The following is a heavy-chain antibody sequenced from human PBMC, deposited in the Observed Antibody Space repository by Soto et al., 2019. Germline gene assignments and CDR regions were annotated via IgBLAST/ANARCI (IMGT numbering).Heavy chain of an antibody. V-gene: IGHV4-34*01. CDR2: INHSGST. CDR3: ASAPNYSSSWENHRYYYYMDV. D-gene: IGHD6-13*01. Sequence: SETLSLTCAVYGGSFSGYYWSWIRQPPGKGLEWIGEINHSGSTNYNPSLKSRVTISVDTSKNQFSLKLSSVTAADTAVYYCASAPNYSSSWENHRYYYYMDVWGKGTTVTVSS. J-gene: IGHJ6*03. CDR1: GGSFSGYY.